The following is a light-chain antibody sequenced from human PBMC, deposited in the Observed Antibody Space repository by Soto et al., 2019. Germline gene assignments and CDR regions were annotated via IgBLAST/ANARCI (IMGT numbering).Light chain of an antibody. J-gene: IGKJ1*01. CDR1: QSISSY. Sequence: DIQMTQSPSSLSASVGDRVTITCRASQSISSYLNWYQQKPGKAPKLLIYAASTLQRGVPTRFSGRGSGTDFTLTISSLQPEDFATYSCQQLSGYPWTFGQGTKVDIK. CDR3: QQLSGYPWT. V-gene: IGKV1-39*01. CDR2: AAS.